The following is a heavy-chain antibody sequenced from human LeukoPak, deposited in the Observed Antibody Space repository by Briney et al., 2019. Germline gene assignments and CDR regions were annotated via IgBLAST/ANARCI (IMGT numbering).Heavy chain of an antibody. D-gene: IGHD2-21*02. CDR3: ARAKGDLIDY. Sequence: GRSLRLSCTASGFNLSVYGMQWVRQAPGKGLEWVAVMWHDGSNKHYADSVKGRCTMSRDKSKNTLYLEMNSLRGEDTAVYYCARAKGDLIDYWGQGTMVIVSS. J-gene: IGHJ4*02. CDR1: GFNLSVYG. V-gene: IGHV3-33*01. CDR2: MWHDGSNK.